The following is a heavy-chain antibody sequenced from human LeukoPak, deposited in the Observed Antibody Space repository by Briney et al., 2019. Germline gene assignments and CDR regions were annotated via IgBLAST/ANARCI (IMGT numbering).Heavy chain of an antibody. D-gene: IGHD3-10*01. Sequence: SETLSLTCTVSGGSISSSSYYWGWIRQPPGKGLEWIGSIYYSGSTYYNPSLKSRVTISVDTSKNQFSLKLSSVTAADTAVYYCARDLGEQAFDYWGQGTLVTVSS. CDR2: IYYSGST. V-gene: IGHV4-39*07. J-gene: IGHJ4*02. CDR1: GGSISSSSYY. CDR3: ARDLGEQAFDY.